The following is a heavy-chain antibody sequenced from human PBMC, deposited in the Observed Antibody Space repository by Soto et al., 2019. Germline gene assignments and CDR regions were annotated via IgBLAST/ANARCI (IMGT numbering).Heavy chain of an antibody. J-gene: IGHJ4*02. CDR3: AIHKLELYPYYFDY. CDR2: IYYSGST. D-gene: IGHD1-7*01. V-gene: IGHV4-39*01. CDR1: GGSISSSSYY. Sequence: SQTLSLTCTVSGGSISSSSYYWGWIRQPPGKGLEWIGSIYYSGSTYYNPSLKSRVTISVETSKNQFSLKLSSVTAADTAVYYCAIHKLELYPYYFDYWGQGTLVTVSS.